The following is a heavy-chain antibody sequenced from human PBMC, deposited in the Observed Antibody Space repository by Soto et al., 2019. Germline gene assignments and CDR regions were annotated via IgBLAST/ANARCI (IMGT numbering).Heavy chain of an antibody. V-gene: IGHV3-20*04. CDR1: GFTFDDNG. Sequence: SGGSLRLSCAASGFTFDDNGMSWVRQAPGKGLEWVSGINWNGGSTGYAESVKGRFTNSRDNAKKSLYLQMNSLRAEDTALYYCARDRSGPFDYWGQGTLVTVSS. CDR2: INWNGGST. J-gene: IGHJ4*02. CDR3: ARDRSGPFDY. D-gene: IGHD3-3*01.